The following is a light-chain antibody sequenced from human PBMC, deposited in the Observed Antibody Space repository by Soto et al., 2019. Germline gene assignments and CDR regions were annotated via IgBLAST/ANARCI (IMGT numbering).Light chain of an antibody. J-gene: IGKJ1*01. V-gene: IGKV1-5*03. CDR3: QQYNSWT. Sequence: IQMTQSPSTLTASVGDRVTITCRASQSISSWLAWYQQKPGKAPKLLIYTASSLESGVTSRFSGSGSGTEFTLTISILQHDDFAYYYCQQYNSWTFGQGTKVDIK. CDR1: QSISSW. CDR2: TAS.